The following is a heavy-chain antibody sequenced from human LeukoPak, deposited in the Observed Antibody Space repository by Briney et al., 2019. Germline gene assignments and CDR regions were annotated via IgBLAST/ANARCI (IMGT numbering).Heavy chain of an antibody. Sequence: PSETLSLTCTVSGSSISTYYWSWIRQPPGKGLEWIGYIYYTGSINYNPSLKSRVTMSIDRSKNQFSLTLSSVTAADTAVYYCARAAAAGIEIYWGQGTLVTVSS. CDR2: IYYTGSI. J-gene: IGHJ4*02. D-gene: IGHD6-13*01. CDR1: GSSISTYY. V-gene: IGHV4-59*01. CDR3: ARAAAAGIEIY.